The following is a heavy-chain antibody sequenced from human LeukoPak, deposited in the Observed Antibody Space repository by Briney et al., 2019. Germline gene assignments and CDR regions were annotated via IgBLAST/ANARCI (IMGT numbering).Heavy chain of an antibody. J-gene: IGHJ4*02. CDR1: GGSISSSTYY. D-gene: IGHD2-21*02. V-gene: IGHV4-39*01. CDR2: IYYSGTT. CDR3: ARAAYCGGDCYLFDY. Sequence: SETLSLTCNVSGGSISSSTYYWGWIRQPPGKGLEWIGNIYYSGTTYYNPSLKSRVTISVDTSKNQFSLKLSSLTAADTAVYYCARAAYCGGDCYLFDYWGQGTLVTVFS.